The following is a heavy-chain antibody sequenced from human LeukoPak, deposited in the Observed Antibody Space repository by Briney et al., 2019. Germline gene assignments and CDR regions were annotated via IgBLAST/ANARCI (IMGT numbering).Heavy chain of an antibody. D-gene: IGHD3-16*01. CDR1: GGSISSGSYY. CDR2: IQNSGST. V-gene: IGHV4-61*01. J-gene: IGHJ4*02. Sequence: SETLSPTCTVSGGSISSGSYYWSWIRQPPGKGLEWIGYIQNSGSTSYSPSLKSRVTISVDTSKNQLFLNLTSVTAADTAVYYCARGISQPAVFDYWGQGTLVTVSS. CDR3: ARGISQPAVFDY.